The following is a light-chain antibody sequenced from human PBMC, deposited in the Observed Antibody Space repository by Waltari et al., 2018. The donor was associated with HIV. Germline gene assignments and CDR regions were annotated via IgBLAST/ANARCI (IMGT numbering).Light chain of an antibody. CDR1: TPNIGNNY. CDR2: RNN. Sequence: SVLTQPPPASGTPGQRVILSCSGTTPNIGNNYVFWYQHLPGTAPKLLIHRNNQRPSGVPDRFSGSTSGTSASLAISGLRSEDEADYYCVAWDDSARGVVFGGGTKVAVL. CDR3: VAWDDSARGVV. V-gene: IGLV1-47*01. J-gene: IGLJ2*01.